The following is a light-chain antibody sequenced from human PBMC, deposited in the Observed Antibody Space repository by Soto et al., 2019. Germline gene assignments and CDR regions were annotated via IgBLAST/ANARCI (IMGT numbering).Light chain of an antibody. CDR2: DVS. Sequence: QSVLTQPASVSGSPGLSIAISCTGTSRDVGGYNCVCWYQQQPGKAPKLKIYDVSNRPSGVSNRFSGSKSGHTASLTISGLQAEDEGDYYCSAYTTGGSYVFGTGTKLTVL. J-gene: IGLJ1*01. CDR3: SAYTTGGSYV. V-gene: IGLV2-14*01. CDR1: SRDVGGYNC.